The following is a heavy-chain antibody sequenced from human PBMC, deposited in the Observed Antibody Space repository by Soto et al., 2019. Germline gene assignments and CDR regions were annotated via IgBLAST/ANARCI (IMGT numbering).Heavy chain of an antibody. CDR3: ARDDGGRIRKYYSGMDV. Sequence: ASVKVSCKASGYSFTSNGFSWVRQAPGQRFEWMGWISGRNGKTIYAKQFQGRVSLTTDTSTSTAYMELRSLTSDDTAVYYCARDDGGRIRKYYSGMDVWGQGTTVTVSS. CDR1: GYSFTSNG. J-gene: IGHJ6*02. CDR2: ISGRNGKT. D-gene: IGHD3-3*01. V-gene: IGHV1-18*01.